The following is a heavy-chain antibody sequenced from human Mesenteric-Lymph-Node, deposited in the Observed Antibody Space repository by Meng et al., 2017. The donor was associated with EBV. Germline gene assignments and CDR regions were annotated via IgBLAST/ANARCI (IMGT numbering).Heavy chain of an antibody. J-gene: IGHJ4*02. CDR1: GASISSGSYY. CDR3: VSYDYGNYVSFDS. V-gene: IGHV4-39*01. D-gene: IGHD4-11*01. CDR2: IYYRGST. Sequence: QVQLQESGPGLVGPSETVSLTCTVSGASISSGSYYWGWIRQPPGKGLEWIGSIYYRGSTYYNPSLRSRVTISVDTSKNHFSLKLSSVTAADTAMYYCVSYDYGNYVSFDSWGQGILVTVSS.